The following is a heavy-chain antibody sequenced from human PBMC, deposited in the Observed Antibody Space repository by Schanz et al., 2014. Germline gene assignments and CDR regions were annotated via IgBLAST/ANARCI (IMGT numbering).Heavy chain of an antibody. D-gene: IGHD3-3*01. V-gene: IGHV3-33*08. J-gene: IGHJ3*01. CDR3: ARDLVSYHDFWSGQETGDRAFDL. CDR2: IRYDGRNK. Sequence: QVQLVESGGGVVQPGRSLRLSCAASRFTFDPYAMHWLRQSPGKGLEWVAVIRYDGRNKNFVDSVKGRFTISRDNSKNTLFLEMNSLRVEDTAVYYCARDLVSYHDFWSGQETGDRAFDLWGQGTMVTVSP. CDR1: RFTFDPYA.